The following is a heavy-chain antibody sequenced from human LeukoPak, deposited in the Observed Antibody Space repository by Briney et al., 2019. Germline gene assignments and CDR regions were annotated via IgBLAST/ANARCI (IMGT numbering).Heavy chain of an antibody. CDR2: IKQDGSEK. Sequence: PGGSLRLSCAASGIIITSYWMSWVRQTPGKGLEWVANIKQDGSEKNYVDSVKGRFTISRDNAKNSLYLQMNSLRAEDTAVYYCASDSRGPVYDFWSGYHTGPPDYWGQGTLVTVSS. J-gene: IGHJ4*02. V-gene: IGHV3-7*01. CDR3: ASDSRGPVYDFWSGYHTGPPDY. CDR1: GIIITSYW. D-gene: IGHD3-3*01.